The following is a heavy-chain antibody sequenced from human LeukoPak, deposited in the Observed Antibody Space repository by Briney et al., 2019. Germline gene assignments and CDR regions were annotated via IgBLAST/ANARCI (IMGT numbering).Heavy chain of an antibody. CDR1: GFTFSSYA. J-gene: IGHJ3*02. D-gene: IGHD3-9*01. CDR2: ISSNGGST. Sequence: GGSLRLSCAASGFTFSSYAMHWVRQAPGKGLEYVSAISSNGGSTYYANSVKGRFTISRDNSKNTLYLQMGSLRAEDMAVYYCARTYYDILTGHVHDAFDIWGQGTMVTVSS. V-gene: IGHV3-64*01. CDR3: ARTYYDILTGHVHDAFDI.